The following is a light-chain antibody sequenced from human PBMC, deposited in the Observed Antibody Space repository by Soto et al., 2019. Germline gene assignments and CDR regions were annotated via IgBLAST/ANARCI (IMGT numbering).Light chain of an antibody. Sequence: QSVLPQPASVSGSPGQSVTISCTGTSSDFGSYKFVSWYQHHPGTVPKVIIYETSKRPSGVSDRFSGAKSGNTASLTISGLQAEDEADYYCCSFTRTKTHVFGSGTKVTVL. CDR3: CSFTRTKTHV. J-gene: IGLJ1*01. CDR1: SSDFGSYKF. V-gene: IGLV2-14*02. CDR2: ETS.